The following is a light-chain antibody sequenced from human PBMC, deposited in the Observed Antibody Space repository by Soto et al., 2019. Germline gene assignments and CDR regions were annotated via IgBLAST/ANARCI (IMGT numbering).Light chain of an antibody. J-gene: IGKJ4*01. Sequence: QMTQAPSSLSASVGDRVTITCRASQSISSYLNWYQQKPGKAPKLLIYAASSLQSGVPSRFSGSGSGTDFTLTISSLQPEDFATYYCQQSYSTPLTFGGGTKV. CDR3: QQSYSTPLT. CDR1: QSISSY. CDR2: AAS. V-gene: IGKV1-39*01.